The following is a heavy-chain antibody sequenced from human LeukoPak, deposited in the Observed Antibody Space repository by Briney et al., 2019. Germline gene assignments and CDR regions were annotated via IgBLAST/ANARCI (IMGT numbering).Heavy chain of an antibody. V-gene: IGHV3-30*04. CDR3: ARARRSIISSNLYGRYLDL. J-gene: IGHJ2*01. CDR2: ISYDGSNK. Sequence: GGSLRLSCAASGFTFNNYAMHWVRQAPGKGLEWVTIISYDGSNKYYADSVKGRFTISRDNSKNTLYLQMNSLRAEDTAVYYCARARRSIISSNLYGRYLDLWGRGTLVTVSS. D-gene: IGHD6-13*01. CDR1: GFTFNNYA.